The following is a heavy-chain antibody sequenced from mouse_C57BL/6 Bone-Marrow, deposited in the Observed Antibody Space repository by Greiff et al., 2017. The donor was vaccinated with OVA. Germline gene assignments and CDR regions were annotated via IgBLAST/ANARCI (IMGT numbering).Heavy chain of an antibody. D-gene: IGHD1-1*01. J-gene: IGHJ2*01. Sequence: EVQLQRSGPELVKPGASVKISCKASGYSFTDYNMNWVKQSNGKSLEWIGVINPNYGTTSYNQKFKGKATLTVDQSSSTAYMQLNSLTSEDSAVYYCARRGYYGSSGDFDYWGQGTTLTVSS. CDR3: ARRGYYGSSGDFDY. V-gene: IGHV1-39*01. CDR2: INPNYGTT. CDR1: GYSFTDYN.